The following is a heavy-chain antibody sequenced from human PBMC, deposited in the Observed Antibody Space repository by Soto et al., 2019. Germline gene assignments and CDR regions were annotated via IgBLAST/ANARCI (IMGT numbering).Heavy chain of an antibody. J-gene: IGHJ4*02. CDR1: GGSISSGDYY. V-gene: IGHV4-30-4*02. CDR2: IYYSGST. CDR3: ARSTGYGDSYFDY. D-gene: IGHD4-17*01. Sequence: SETLSLTCTVSGGSISSGDYYWSWIRQPPGKGLEWIGYIYYSGSTYYNPSLKSRVTISLDTSKNDFSLKLTSVTAADTAVYYCARSTGYGDSYFDYWGRGTLVTVSS.